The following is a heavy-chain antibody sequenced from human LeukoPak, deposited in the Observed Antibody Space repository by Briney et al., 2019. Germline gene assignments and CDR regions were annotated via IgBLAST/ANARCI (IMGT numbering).Heavy chain of an antibody. CDR3: ARDGYCSSTSCYYSFDI. J-gene: IGHJ3*02. Sequence: SETLSLTCNVSRGSISSGGHYWSWVRQPPGKGLEWIGEIYHSGSTNYNPSLKSRVTISVDRSKNQFSLKLSSVTAADTAVYYCARDGYCSSTSCYYSFDIWGQGTMVTVSS. V-gene: IGHV4-4*02. CDR2: IYHSGST. D-gene: IGHD2-2*01. CDR1: RGSISSGGHY.